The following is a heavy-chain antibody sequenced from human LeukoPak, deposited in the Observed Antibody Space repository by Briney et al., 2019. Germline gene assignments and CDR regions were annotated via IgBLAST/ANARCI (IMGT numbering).Heavy chain of an antibody. CDR2: ISGSGGST. V-gene: IGHV3-23*01. Sequence: GGSLRLSCAASGFTFSSYAMSWVRQAPGKGLEWVSAISGSGGSTYYSDSVKGRFNISRDNSKNTLYLQMNSLRAEDTAVYYCASTYYDYVWGSYPDYWGQGTLVTVSS. CDR3: ASTYYDYVWGSYPDY. CDR1: GFTFSSYA. D-gene: IGHD3-16*02. J-gene: IGHJ4*02.